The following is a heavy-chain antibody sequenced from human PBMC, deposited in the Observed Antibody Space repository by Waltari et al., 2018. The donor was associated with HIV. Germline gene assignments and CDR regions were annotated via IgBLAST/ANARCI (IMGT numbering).Heavy chain of an antibody. V-gene: IGHV1-46*03. CDR1: GYIFPIYD. Sequence: QEQLVQSGAEVREPGASVKVSCKASGYIFPIYDMHWVRQAPGQGLAWMGILNRSGGSTSYAQKFQGRVTMTRDRSTSTAYMELSSLRSDDTAVYYCARARDSGYDYGGLYYYYGMGLWGQGTTVTVSS. D-gene: IGHD5-12*01. CDR2: LNRSGGST. J-gene: IGHJ6*02. CDR3: ARARDSGYDYGGLYYYYGMGL.